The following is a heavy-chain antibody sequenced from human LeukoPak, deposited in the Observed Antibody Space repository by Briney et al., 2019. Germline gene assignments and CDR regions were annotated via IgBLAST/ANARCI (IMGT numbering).Heavy chain of an antibody. CDR2: LYIGGNT. CDR3: ARDPKPLWFGELLPFPFDY. J-gene: IGHJ4*02. Sequence: GGSLRLSCAASGLTVNNNYMNWVRQAPGKGLEWVSALYIGGNTYYADSVRGRFTISRDNSKNTLYLQMNSLRAEDTAVYYCARDPKPLWFGELLPFPFDYWGQGTLVTVSS. V-gene: IGHV3-53*05. CDR1: GLTVNNNY. D-gene: IGHD3-10*01.